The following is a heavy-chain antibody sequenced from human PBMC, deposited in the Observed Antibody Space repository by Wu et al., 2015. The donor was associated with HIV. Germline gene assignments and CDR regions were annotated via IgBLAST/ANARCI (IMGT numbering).Heavy chain of an antibody. V-gene: IGHV1-2*02. CDR3: TKDYGIVGSTLPEYFQH. CDR1: GYTFSDNY. D-gene: IGHD1-26*01. Sequence: QVQLMQSGAEVKKPGASVKVSCKTSGYTFSDNYIHWVRQAPGQGLEWVGWINPNSGGSKSPQKFQGRVTMTRDTSVSTVYLELTRLKFDDTAIYYCTKDYGIVGSTLPEYFQHWARAPWSPSPQ. J-gene: IGHJ1*01. CDR2: INPNSGGS.